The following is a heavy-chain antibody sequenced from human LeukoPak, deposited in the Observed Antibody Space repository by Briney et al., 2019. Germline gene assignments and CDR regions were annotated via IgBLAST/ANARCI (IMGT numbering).Heavy chain of an antibody. CDR3: ARGMISSAYSSSSVVDY. J-gene: IGHJ4*02. D-gene: IGHD6-6*01. V-gene: IGHV1-8*03. CDR1: GYTFTSYD. CDR2: MNPNSGNT. Sequence: ASVKVSCKASGYTFTSYDINWVRQAPGQGLEWMGWMNPNSGNTGYAQKFQGRVTITRNTSISTAYMELSSLRSEDTAVYYCARGMISSAYSSSSVVDYWGQGTLVTASS.